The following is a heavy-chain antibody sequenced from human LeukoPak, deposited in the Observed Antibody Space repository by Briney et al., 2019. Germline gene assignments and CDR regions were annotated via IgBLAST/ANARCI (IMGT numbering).Heavy chain of an antibody. CDR2: IYTSGST. J-gene: IGHJ6*03. V-gene: IGHV4-4*07. Sequence: SETLSLTCTVSGGSISSYYWSWIRQPAGKGLVWIGRIYTSGSTNYNPSLKSRVTMSVDTSKNQFSLKLSSVTAADTAVYYCARESKDYYDSSGYMYYYYYMDVWGKGTTVTISS. D-gene: IGHD3-22*01. CDR1: GGSISSYY. CDR3: ARESKDYYDSSGYMYYYYYMDV.